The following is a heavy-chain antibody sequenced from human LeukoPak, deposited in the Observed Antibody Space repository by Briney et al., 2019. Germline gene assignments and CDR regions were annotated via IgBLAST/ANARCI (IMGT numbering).Heavy chain of an antibody. CDR3: ARAIGTIVGAPNYFDY. CDR2: VSSSSNYI. V-gene: IGHV3-21*01. Sequence: PGGSLRLSCAASGFTFSSYNMNWVRQAPGKGLEWVSSVSSSSNYIYYADSVKGRFTISRDNAKNSLYLQMNSLRAEDTAVYYCARAIGTIVGAPNYFDYWGQGTLVTVSS. J-gene: IGHJ4*02. D-gene: IGHD1-26*01. CDR1: GFTFSSYN.